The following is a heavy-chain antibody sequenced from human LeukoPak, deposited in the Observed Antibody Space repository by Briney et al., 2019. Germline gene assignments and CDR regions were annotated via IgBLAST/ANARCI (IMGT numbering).Heavy chain of an antibody. CDR3: ARASGYSGYDRAAEYFQH. Sequence: SETLSLTCTVSGGSISSYFWSWIQQPPGKGLEWIGCIHYSGNTNHNPSLKSRVTISVDTSKNHFSLKLSSVTAADTAVYYCARASGYSGYDRAAEYFQHWGQGTLVTVPS. J-gene: IGHJ1*01. V-gene: IGHV4-59*01. CDR2: IHYSGNT. D-gene: IGHD5-12*01. CDR1: GGSISSYF.